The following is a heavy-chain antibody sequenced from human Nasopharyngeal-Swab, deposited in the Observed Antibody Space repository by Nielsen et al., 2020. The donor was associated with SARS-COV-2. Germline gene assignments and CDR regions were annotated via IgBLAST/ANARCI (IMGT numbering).Heavy chain of an antibody. Sequence: GGSLRLSCAASGFTFSSYSMNWVRQAPGKGLEWVSSISSSSSYIYYADSVKGRFTIFRDNAKNSPYLQMNSLRAEDTAVYYCARARRGVDYYMDVWGKGTTVTVSS. CDR1: GFTFSSYS. V-gene: IGHV3-21*01. CDR2: ISSSSSYI. J-gene: IGHJ6*03. D-gene: IGHD3-10*01. CDR3: ARARRGVDYYMDV.